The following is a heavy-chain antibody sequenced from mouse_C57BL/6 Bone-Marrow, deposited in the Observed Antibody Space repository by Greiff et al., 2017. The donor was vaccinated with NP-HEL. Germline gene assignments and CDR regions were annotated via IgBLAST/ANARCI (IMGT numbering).Heavy chain of an antibody. CDR3: ARDRGAYDAMDY. Sequence: EVQLVESEGGLVQPGSSMKLSCTASGFTFSDYYMAWVRQVPEKGLEWVANINYDGSSTYYLDSLKSRFIISRDTAKNLLYLQMSSRKSEDTATYYCARDRGAYDAMDYWGQGTSVTVSS. J-gene: IGHJ4*01. D-gene: IGHD3-3*01. CDR1: GFTFSDYY. V-gene: IGHV5-16*01. CDR2: INYDGSST.